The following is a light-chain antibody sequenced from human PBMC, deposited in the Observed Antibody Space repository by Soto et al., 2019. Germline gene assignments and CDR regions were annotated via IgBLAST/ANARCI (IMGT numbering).Light chain of an antibody. CDR1: QSISSW. V-gene: IGKV1-5*01. CDR3: QQYNSYSPNT. CDR2: DVS. Sequence: DIQMTQSPSTLSASVGDRVTITCRASQSISSWLSWYQQKPGKAPKLLIYDVSSLESGVPSRFSGSGSGTEFTLTISSLQPDDFATYYCQQYNSYSPNTFGQGTKLEI. J-gene: IGKJ2*01.